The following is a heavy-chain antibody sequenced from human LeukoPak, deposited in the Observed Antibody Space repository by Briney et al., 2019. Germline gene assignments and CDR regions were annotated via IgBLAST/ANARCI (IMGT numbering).Heavy chain of an antibody. J-gene: IGHJ3*02. CDR1: GFTFSSYA. V-gene: IGHV3-23*01. Sequence: PGGSLRLSCAASGFTFSSYAMSWVRQAPGKGLDWVSAISGSGGSTYYADSVKGRFTISRDNSKNTLYLQMNGLRAEDTAVYYCAKGTTGQTRIDAFDIWGQGTMVTVSS. D-gene: IGHD1-1*01. CDR3: AKGTTGQTRIDAFDI. CDR2: ISGSGGST.